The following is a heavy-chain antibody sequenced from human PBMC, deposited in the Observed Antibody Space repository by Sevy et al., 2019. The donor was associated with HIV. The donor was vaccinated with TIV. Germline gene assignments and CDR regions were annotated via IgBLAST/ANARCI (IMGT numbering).Heavy chain of an antibody. Sequence: ASVKVSCKASGYTFTSYDINWVRQATGQGLEWMGWMNPNSGNTGYAQKFQGRVTMTRNTSISTAYMELSSLRSGDTAVYYCAGGACSGGSCYRYYYGMDVWGQGTTVTVSS. CDR3: AGGACSGGSCYRYYYGMDV. J-gene: IGHJ6*02. V-gene: IGHV1-8*01. CDR2: MNPNSGNT. D-gene: IGHD2-15*01. CDR1: GYTFTSYD.